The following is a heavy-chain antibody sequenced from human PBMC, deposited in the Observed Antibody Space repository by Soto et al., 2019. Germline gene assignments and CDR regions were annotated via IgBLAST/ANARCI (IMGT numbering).Heavy chain of an antibody. Sequence: EVQLVESGGGLVQPGGSLRLSCAASGFTFSRYWMSWVRQAPGKGLEWVANIKQDGSEKYYVDSVKGRFTISRDNAKNSLYLQMNSLRAEDTAVYYCARDRGDYEFWSGYSSASDIWGQGTMVTVSS. CDR2: IKQDGSEK. V-gene: IGHV3-7*05. CDR3: ARDRGDYEFWSGYSSASDI. D-gene: IGHD3-3*01. J-gene: IGHJ3*02. CDR1: GFTFSRYW.